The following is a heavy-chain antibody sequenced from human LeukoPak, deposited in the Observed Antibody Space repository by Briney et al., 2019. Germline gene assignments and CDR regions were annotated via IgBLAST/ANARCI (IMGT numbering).Heavy chain of an antibody. J-gene: IGHJ6*02. CDR2: IIPIFGTA. Sequence: SVKVSCMASGGTFSSYAISWVRQAPGQGLEWMGGIIPIFGTANYAQKFQGRVTITADESTSTAYMELSSLRSEDTAVYYCARLSLYCSSTSCYGVRYYYYGMDVWGQGTTVTVSS. V-gene: IGHV1-69*13. D-gene: IGHD2-2*01. CDR1: GGTFSSYA. CDR3: ARLSLYCSSTSCYGVRYYYYGMDV.